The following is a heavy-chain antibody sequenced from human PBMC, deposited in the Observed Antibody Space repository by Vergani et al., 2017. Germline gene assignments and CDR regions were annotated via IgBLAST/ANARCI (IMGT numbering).Heavy chain of an antibody. CDR1: GGSFNTYY. CDR3: ARRSGIVYDIFSGTQYFFDF. J-gene: IGHJ4*02. CDR2: IYSTGST. V-gene: IGHV4-59*13. Sequence: QVQLEESGPGLVKPSETLSLTCTVSGGSFNTYYWSWIRQSPGKGLEWIGYIYSTGSTNYNPSLNSRVTMSVDTSKNQFSLQLRSVTAADTAVYFCARRSGIVYDIFSGTQYFFDFWGQGTLVTVSS. D-gene: IGHD3-9*01.